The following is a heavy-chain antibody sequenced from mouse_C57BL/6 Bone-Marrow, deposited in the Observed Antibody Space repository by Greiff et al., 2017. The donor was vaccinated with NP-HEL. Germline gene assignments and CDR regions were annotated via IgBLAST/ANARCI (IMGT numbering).Heavy chain of an antibody. D-gene: IGHD1-1*01. J-gene: IGHJ1*03. Sequence: QVQLQQPGADLVKPGASVKLSCKASGYTFTSYWMHWVKQRPGRGLEWIGRIDPNSDGTKFNEKFKTKATLTVDKPSSTAYMQLSSLTSEDSAVYYCARYYYGSRGWYFDVWGTGTTVTVSS. CDR2: IDPNSDGT. CDR3: ARYYYGSRGWYFDV. CDR1: GYTFTSYW. V-gene: IGHV1-72*01.